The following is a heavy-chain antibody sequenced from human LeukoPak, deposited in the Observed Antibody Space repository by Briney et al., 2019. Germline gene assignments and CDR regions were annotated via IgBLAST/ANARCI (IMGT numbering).Heavy chain of an antibody. CDR1: GFTFSTYG. J-gene: IGHJ5*02. CDR2: IWYDGSIK. CDR3: ARVWCSSSSCYSSADL. D-gene: IGHD2-21*01. Sequence: GGSLRLSCSASGFTFSTYGMHWVRQAPGKGLEWVAVIWYDGSIKCYADSVKGRVTVSRDNSKSTVYLQMNSLRAEDTAVYYCARVWCSSSSCYSSADLWGQGTLVTVSS. V-gene: IGHV3-33*01.